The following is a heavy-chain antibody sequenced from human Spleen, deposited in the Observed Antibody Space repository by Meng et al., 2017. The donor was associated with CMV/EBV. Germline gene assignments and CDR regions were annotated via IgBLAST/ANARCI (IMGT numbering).Heavy chain of an antibody. CDR2: ISSSSSYI. D-gene: IGHD1-14*01. CDR3: ARDTGRRIVRD. J-gene: IGHJ4*01. CDR1: GFTFSSYS. Sequence: EVQLVESGXXXXXPXXAXXFSCAASGFTFSSYSMNWVRQAPGKGLEWVSSISSSSSYIYYADSVKGRFTISRDNAKNTLYLQMNSLRAEDTAVYYCARDTGRRIVRDWGQGTLVTVSS. V-gene: IGHV3-21*01.